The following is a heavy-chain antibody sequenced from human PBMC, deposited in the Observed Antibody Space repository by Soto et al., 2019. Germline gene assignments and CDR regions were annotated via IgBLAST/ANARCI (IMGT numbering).Heavy chain of an antibody. D-gene: IGHD3-9*01. Sequence: ASVKVSCKASGYTFTSYAMHWVRQAPGQRLEWIGWINAGNGNTKYSQKFQGRVTITRDTSASTAYMELSSLRSEDTAVYYCARGEYDILTGYSPQYNWFDPWGQGTLVTVSS. J-gene: IGHJ5*02. CDR2: INAGNGNT. CDR3: ARGEYDILTGYSPQYNWFDP. V-gene: IGHV1-3*01. CDR1: GYTFTSYA.